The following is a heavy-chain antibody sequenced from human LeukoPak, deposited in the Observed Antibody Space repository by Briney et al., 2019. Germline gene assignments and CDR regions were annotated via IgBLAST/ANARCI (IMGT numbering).Heavy chain of an antibody. CDR2: LTDSGSST. CDR3: AKHPGPYGGNPFNN. D-gene: IGHD4-23*01. Sequence: GGSLRLSCAASRFTFSNFAMSWVRQAPGKGLEWVSTLTDSGSSTSYADSVKGRFTISRDNSKNTLYLHMNSLRADDTAIYYCAKHPGPYGGNPFNNWGQGTPVTVSS. V-gene: IGHV3-23*01. J-gene: IGHJ4*02. CDR1: RFTFSNFA.